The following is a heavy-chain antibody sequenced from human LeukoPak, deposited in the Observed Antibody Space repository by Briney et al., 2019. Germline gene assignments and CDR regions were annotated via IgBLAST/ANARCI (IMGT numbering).Heavy chain of an antibody. J-gene: IGHJ4*02. Sequence: SETLSLTCTVSGGSISSYYWSWIRQLPGGGLEWIGYIYYSGSTDYNPSLKSRVTISVDTSKNQFSLKLSSVTAADTAVYYCARGAVVRGVPDYWGQGTLVTVSS. CDR1: GGSISSYY. CDR2: IYYSGST. CDR3: ARGAVVRGVPDY. V-gene: IGHV4-59*01. D-gene: IGHD3-10*01.